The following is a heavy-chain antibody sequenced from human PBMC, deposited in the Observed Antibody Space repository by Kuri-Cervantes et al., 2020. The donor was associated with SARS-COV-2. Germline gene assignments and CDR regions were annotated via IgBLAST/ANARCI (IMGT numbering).Heavy chain of an antibody. CDR2: IYYSGST. J-gene: IGHJ3*02. CDR1: GGSISSYY. Sequence: SETLSLTCTVSGGSISSYYWSWIRQPPGKGLEWIGYIYYSGSTNYNPSLKSRVTISVDTSKNQFSLKLSSVTAADTAVYYCARGRIGDGAFDIWGQGTMVTVSS. CDR3: ARGRIGDGAFDI. D-gene: IGHD2-21*01. V-gene: IGHV4-59*01.